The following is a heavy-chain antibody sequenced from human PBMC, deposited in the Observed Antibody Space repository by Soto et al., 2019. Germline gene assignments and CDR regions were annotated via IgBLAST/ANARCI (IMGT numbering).Heavy chain of an antibody. D-gene: IGHD2-2*02. V-gene: IGHV1-46*01. CDR3: ARDPPIVVVPAAIDYYYCGMDV. CDR2: INPSGGST. J-gene: IGHJ6*02. CDR1: GYTFTSYY. Sequence: QVQLVQSGAEVKKPGASVKVSCKASGYTFTSYYMHWVRQAPGQGLEWMGIINPSGGSTSYAQKFQGRVTMTRDTSTSTVYMELRSLRSEDTAVYYCARDPPIVVVPAAIDYYYCGMDVWGQGTTVTVSS.